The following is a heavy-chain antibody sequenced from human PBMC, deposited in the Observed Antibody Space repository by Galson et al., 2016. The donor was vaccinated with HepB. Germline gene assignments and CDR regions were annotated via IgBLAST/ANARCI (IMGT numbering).Heavy chain of an antibody. Sequence: SLRLSCAASGFTFSVYGMHWVRQAPGKGLEWVAVISYDGSKTNYADSVKGRFTVSRDTTKNTLYLQMNSLRPEDTAVYYCAKPGVGFYYSDNSNYYLDSWGRGTLVTVSS. D-gene: IGHD3-22*01. J-gene: IGHJ2*01. CDR2: ISYDGSKT. V-gene: IGHV3-30*18. CDR3: AKPGVGFYYSDNSNYYLDS. CDR1: GFTFSVYG.